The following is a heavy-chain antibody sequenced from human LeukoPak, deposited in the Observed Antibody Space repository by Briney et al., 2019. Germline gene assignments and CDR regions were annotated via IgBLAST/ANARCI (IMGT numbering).Heavy chain of an antibody. D-gene: IGHD3-9*01. CDR1: GGSFSGYY. CDR2: INHSGST. CDR3: ASGLTGYDY. V-gene: IGHV4-34*01. J-gene: IGHJ4*02. Sequence: SETLSLTCAVYGGSFSGYYWSWIRQPPGKELEWIGEINHSGSTNYNPSLKSRVTISVDTSKNQFSLKLSSVTAADTAVYYCASGLTGYDYWGQGTLVTVSS.